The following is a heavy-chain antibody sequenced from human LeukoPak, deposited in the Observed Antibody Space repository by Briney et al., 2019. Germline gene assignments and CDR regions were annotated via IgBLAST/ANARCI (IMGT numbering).Heavy chain of an antibody. J-gene: IGHJ6*03. CDR3: ARGPRFLEWLRYYDYYMDV. Sequence: ASVKVSCKASGYTFTSYDINWVRQATGQGLEWMGWMNPNSGNTGYAQKFQGRVTMTRNTSISTAYMELSRLRSEDTAVYYCARGPRFLEWLRYYDYYMDVWGKGTTVTVSS. V-gene: IGHV1-8*01. D-gene: IGHD3-3*01. CDR1: GYTFTSYD. CDR2: MNPNSGNT.